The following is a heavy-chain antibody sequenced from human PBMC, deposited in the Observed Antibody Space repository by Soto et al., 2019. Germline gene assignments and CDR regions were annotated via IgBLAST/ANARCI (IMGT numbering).Heavy chain of an antibody. J-gene: IGHJ5*02. CDR1: VFSLITSGVG. D-gene: IGHD6-19*01. V-gene: IGHV2-5*01. CDR3: AKSGSSGWYGWFDP. Sequence: XGPTLVCPTQTLPLTCIFSVFSLITSGVGVGWIRQPPGKALEWLGFIYWNDDKRYSPSLKSRLTITKDTSKNQVVLTMTNMDPVDTATYYCAKSGSSGWYGWFDPWDQGTLVTVSS. CDR2: IYWNDDK.